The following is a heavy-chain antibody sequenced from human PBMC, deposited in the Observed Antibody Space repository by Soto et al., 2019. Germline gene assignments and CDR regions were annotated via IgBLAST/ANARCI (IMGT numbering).Heavy chain of an antibody. Sequence: GGSLRLSCAASGFTFSSYDMNWVRQAPGKGLEWVSYISTSGSAIYYADSVKGRFTLSRDNAKNSLYLQMNSLRAEDTAVYYCARVYSSSSGKGMDVWGQGTTVTVSS. V-gene: IGHV3-48*03. CDR1: GFTFSSYD. CDR2: ISTSGSAI. J-gene: IGHJ6*02. CDR3: ARVYSSSSGKGMDV. D-gene: IGHD6-6*01.